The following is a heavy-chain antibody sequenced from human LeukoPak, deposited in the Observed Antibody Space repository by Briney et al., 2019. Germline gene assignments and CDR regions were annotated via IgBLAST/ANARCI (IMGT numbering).Heavy chain of an antibody. D-gene: IGHD3-16*02. CDR1: GFTFSSYA. CDR2: ISGSGGST. Sequence: PGGSLSLSCAASGFTFSSYAMSWVRQAPGKGLEWVSAISGSGGSTYYADSVKGRFTISRDNSKNTLYLQMNSLRAEDTAVYYCASPLLWGSYRTDYWGQGTLVTVSS. J-gene: IGHJ4*02. V-gene: IGHV3-23*01. CDR3: ASPLLWGSYRTDY.